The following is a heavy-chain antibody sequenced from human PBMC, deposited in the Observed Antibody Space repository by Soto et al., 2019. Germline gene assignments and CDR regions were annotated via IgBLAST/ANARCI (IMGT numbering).Heavy chain of an antibody. Sequence: GGSLRLSCAASGFTFSNAWMSWVRQAPGKGLEWVGRIKSKTDGGTTDYAAPVKGRFTISRDDSKNTLYLQMNSLKTEDTAVYYCTTDIVVVPAANWFDPWGQGTLVTVSS. J-gene: IGHJ5*02. CDR3: TTDIVVVPAANWFDP. D-gene: IGHD2-2*01. CDR1: GFTFSNAW. CDR2: IKSKTDGGTT. V-gene: IGHV3-15*01.